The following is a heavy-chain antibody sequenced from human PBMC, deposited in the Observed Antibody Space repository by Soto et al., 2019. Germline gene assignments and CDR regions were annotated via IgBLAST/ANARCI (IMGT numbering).Heavy chain of an antibody. J-gene: IGHJ6*02. CDR1: GFTFSSYW. CDR2: INSDGSST. V-gene: IGHV3-74*01. CDR3: ARDQGRPYGSSSSWYRVDYYYGMDV. D-gene: IGHD6-13*01. Sequence: GGSLRLSCAASGFTFSSYWMHWVRQAPGKGLVWVSRINSDGSSTSYADSVKGRFTISRDNAKNTLYLQMNSLRAEDTAVYYCARDQGRPYGSSSSWYRVDYYYGMDVWGQGTTVTVSS.